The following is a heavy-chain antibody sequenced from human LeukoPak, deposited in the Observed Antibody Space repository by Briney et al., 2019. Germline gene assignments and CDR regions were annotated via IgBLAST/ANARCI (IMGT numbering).Heavy chain of an antibody. CDR2: ISAYNGNT. V-gene: IGHV1-18*01. J-gene: IGHJ4*02. Sequence: ASVKVSCKASGYTFTSYGISWVRQSPGQGLEWIGWISAYNGNTNYAQKLQGRVTMTTDTSTSTAYMELRSLRSDDTAVYYCARYCSSTSCYRGGFDYWGQGTLVTVSS. CDR3: ARYCSSTSCYRGGFDY. D-gene: IGHD2-2*02. CDR1: GYTFTSYG.